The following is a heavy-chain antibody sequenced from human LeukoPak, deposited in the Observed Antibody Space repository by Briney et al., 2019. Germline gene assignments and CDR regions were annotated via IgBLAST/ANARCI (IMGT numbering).Heavy chain of an antibody. D-gene: IGHD3-10*01. CDR1: GGSFSGYY. CDR3: ARGRYYGSGSYYKRNYYYYYMDV. V-gene: IGHV4-34*01. Sequence: SETLSLTCAVYGGSFSGYYWSWIRQPPGKGLEWIGAINHSGSTNYNPSLKSRVTISVDTSKNQFSLKLSSVTAADTAVYYCARGRYYGSGSYYKRNYYYYYMDVWGKGTTVTVSS. CDR2: INHSGST. J-gene: IGHJ6*03.